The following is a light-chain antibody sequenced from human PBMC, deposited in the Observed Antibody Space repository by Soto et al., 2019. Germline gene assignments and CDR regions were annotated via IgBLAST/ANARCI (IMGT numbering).Light chain of an antibody. CDR1: QGISSY. Sequence: DIQLTQSPSFLSASVGDRVTITCRASQGISSYLAWYQQKPGKAPNLLIHTASTLQSGGPSRFSGSGSGTEFSLTISSLQPEDFATYYCQQRNSYPFTFGQGTRLEIK. CDR3: QQRNSYPFT. J-gene: IGKJ5*01. V-gene: IGKV1-9*01. CDR2: TAS.